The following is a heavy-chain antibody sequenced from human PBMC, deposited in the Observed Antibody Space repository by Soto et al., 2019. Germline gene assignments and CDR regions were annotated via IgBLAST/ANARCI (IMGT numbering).Heavy chain of an antibody. J-gene: IGHJ3*02. D-gene: IGHD3-9*01. Sequence: PSETLSLTCTVSGGSISSYYWSWIRQPPGKGLEWIGYIYYSGSTNYNPSLKSRVTISVDTSKNQFSLKLSSVTAADTAVYYCARLRYFDWLSHPVFAFDIWGQGTMVTVSS. CDR3: ARLRYFDWLSHPVFAFDI. CDR2: IYYSGST. V-gene: IGHV4-59*08. CDR1: GGSISSYY.